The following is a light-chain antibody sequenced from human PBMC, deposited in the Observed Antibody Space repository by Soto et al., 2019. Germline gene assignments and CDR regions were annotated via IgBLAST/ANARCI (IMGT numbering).Light chain of an antibody. CDR2: KAS. J-gene: IGKJ1*01. CDR3: QQYNSYPWA. CDR1: RSIANW. Sequence: DIQMTQSPSTLSASVGDRVTITCRASRSIANWLAWYQQKPGQAPKLLIYKASALEGGATSRFSCSEFGTEFRLTLSVMPADDSATYHCQQYNSYPWAFGQGTRVEV. V-gene: IGKV1-5*03.